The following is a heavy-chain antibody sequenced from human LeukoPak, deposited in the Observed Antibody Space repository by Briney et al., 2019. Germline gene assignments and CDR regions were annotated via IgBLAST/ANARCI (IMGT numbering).Heavy chain of an antibody. J-gene: IGHJ6*03. CDR2: INPSGGST. CDR3: ARGYSGYYYYMDV. V-gene: IGHV1-46*01. Sequence: GASVKVSCKASGYTFISYYIHWVRQAPGQGLEWMGIINPSGGSTSYAQKFQGRVSRTRDTSTSTVYMELSSLRSEDTAVYYCARGYSGYYYYMDVWGKGTTVTVSS. CDR1: GYTFISYY. D-gene: IGHD5-12*01.